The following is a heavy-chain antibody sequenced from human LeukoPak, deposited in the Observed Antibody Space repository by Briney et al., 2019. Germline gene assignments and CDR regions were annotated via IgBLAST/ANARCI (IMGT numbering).Heavy chain of an antibody. CDR2: IYHSGST. CDR1: GYSISSGYY. D-gene: IGHD3-10*01. V-gene: IGHV4-38-2*02. J-gene: IGHJ5*02. CDR3: ARGGLVRGVIPKEAWGWFDP. Sequence: PSETLSLTCTVSGYSISSGYYWGWILQPPGKGLEWIGSIYHSGSTYYNPSLKSRVTISVDTSKNQFSLQLNSVTPEDTAVYYCARGGLVRGVIPKEAWGWFDPWGQGTLVTVSS.